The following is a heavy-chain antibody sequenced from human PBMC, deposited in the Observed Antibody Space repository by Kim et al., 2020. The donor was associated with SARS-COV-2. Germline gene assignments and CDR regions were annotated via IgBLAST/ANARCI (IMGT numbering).Heavy chain of an antibody. J-gene: IGHJ4*02. V-gene: IGHV1-18*01. Sequence: ASVKVSCKASGYTFTSYGISWVRQAPGQGLEWMGWISAYNGNTNYAQKLQGRVTMTTDTSTSTAYMELRSLRSDDTAVYYCARDQGRVSSGWSHYWGQGTLVTVSS. D-gene: IGHD6-19*01. CDR1: GYTFTSYG. CDR2: ISAYNGNT. CDR3: ARDQGRVSSGWSHY.